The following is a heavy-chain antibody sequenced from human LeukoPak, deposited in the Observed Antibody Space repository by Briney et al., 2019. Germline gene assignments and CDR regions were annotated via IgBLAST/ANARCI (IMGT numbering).Heavy chain of an antibody. D-gene: IGHD3-16*01. CDR2: ISSSSSYI. Sequence: PGGSLRLSCAASGFTFSSYAMSWVRQAPGKGLEWVSSISSSSSYIYYADSVKGRFTISRDNAKNSLYLQMNSLRAEDTAVYYCARGLAFGAVSGHWGQGTLVTVSS. CDR1: GFTFSSYA. CDR3: ARGLAFGAVSGH. V-gene: IGHV3-21*01. J-gene: IGHJ4*02.